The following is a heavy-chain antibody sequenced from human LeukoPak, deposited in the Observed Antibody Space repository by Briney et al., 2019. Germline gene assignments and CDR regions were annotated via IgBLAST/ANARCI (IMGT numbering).Heavy chain of an antibody. J-gene: IGHJ4*02. CDR2: MSPNTGNT. CDR3: ARDSGPIGLFDY. V-gene: IGHV1-8*01. Sequence: GASVKVSCKASGYTFTSYDLGWVRQATGQGLEWMGWMSPNTGNTGYAQKFQGRVTMTTDTSTSTAYMELRSLRSDDTAVYYCARDSGPIGLFDYWGQGTLVTVSS. D-gene: IGHD1-7*01. CDR1: GYTFTSYD.